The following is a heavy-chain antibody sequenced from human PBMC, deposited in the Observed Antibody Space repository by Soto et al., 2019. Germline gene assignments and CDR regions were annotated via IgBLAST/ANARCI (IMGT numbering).Heavy chain of an antibody. J-gene: IGHJ6*02. Sequence: PSQTLTLTCAISGDSVSSNSAAWNWIRQSPSRGLEWLGRTYYRSKWYNDYAVSVKSRITINPDTSKNQFSLQLNSVTPEDTAVYYCARARVQLWLNYYYYYGMDVWGQGTTVTVSS. D-gene: IGHD5-18*01. CDR2: TYYRSKWYN. CDR3: ARARVQLWLNYYYYYGMDV. V-gene: IGHV6-1*01. CDR1: GDSVSSNSAA.